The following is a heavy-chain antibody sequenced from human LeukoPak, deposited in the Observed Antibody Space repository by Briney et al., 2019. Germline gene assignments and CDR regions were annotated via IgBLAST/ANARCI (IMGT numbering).Heavy chain of an antibody. D-gene: IGHD3-16*01. V-gene: IGHV3-30-3*01. Sequence: GGSLRLSCAASGFTFNNYPMHWVRQAPGKGLEWVAVISYDGSNKYYADSVKGRFTISRNNSKNTLYLQMNSLRAEDTAVYYCARGGGNCLDYWGQGTLVAVSS. CDR2: ISYDGSNK. CDR1: GFTFNNYP. J-gene: IGHJ4*02. CDR3: ARGGGNCLDY.